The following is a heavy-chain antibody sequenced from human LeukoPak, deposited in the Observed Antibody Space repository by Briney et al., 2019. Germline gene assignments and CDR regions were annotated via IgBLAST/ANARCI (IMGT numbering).Heavy chain of an antibody. CDR2: IYYSGSI. D-gene: IGHD5-24*01. CDR3: ARGVDGYKTDYYYYYMDV. J-gene: IGHJ6*03. V-gene: IGHV4-59*01. Sequence: SETLSLTCTVSGGSISSYYWSWIRQPPGKGLEWIGYIYYSGSINYNPCLKSRVTISVDTSKNQFSLNLSSVTAADTAVYYCARGVDGYKTDYYYYYMDVWGKGTTVTVSS. CDR1: GGSISSYY.